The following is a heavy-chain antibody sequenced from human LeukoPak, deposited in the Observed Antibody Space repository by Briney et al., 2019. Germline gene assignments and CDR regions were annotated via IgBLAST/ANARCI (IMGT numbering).Heavy chain of an antibody. CDR2: INPNSGGT. Sequence: ASVKVSCKASGYTFTGYYIYWVRQAPGQGLEWMGWINPNSGGTNYAQKFQGRVAMTRDTSVNTAYMELSRLRSDDTAVYYCARVDSEYCSKTSCYKGFDPWGQGTLVTVSS. V-gene: IGHV1-2*02. J-gene: IGHJ5*02. CDR1: GYTFTGYY. CDR3: ARVDSEYCSKTSCYKGFDP. D-gene: IGHD2-2*02.